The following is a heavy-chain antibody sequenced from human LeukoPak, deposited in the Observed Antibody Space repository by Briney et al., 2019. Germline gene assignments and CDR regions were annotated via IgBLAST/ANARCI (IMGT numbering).Heavy chain of an antibody. D-gene: IGHD3-22*01. V-gene: IGHV1-2*06. J-gene: IGHJ4*02. CDR1: GYTFTGYY. Sequence: ASVKVSCEASGYTFTGYYMHWVRQAPGQGLEWMGRINPNSGGTNYAQEFQGRVTMTRDTSISTAYMELSRLRSDDTAVYYCAREPNYYDSIMVDYWGQGTLVTVSS. CDR2: INPNSGGT. CDR3: AREPNYYDSIMVDY.